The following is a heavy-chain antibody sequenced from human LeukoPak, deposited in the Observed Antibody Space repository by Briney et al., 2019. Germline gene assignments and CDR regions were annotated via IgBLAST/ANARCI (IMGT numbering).Heavy chain of an antibody. Sequence: GGSLRLSCAASGCTFSSYAMSWVVQAPARGVEGVSAISGSGGSTYYAESVKGRVTISSDNSKNTLYLQVNSVTAEETAVYSCAWGASFESSGQGTLLTVSS. D-gene: IGHD3-16*01. J-gene: IGHJ4*02. V-gene: IGHV3-23*01. CDR3: AWGASFES. CDR1: GCTFSSYA. CDR2: ISGSGGST.